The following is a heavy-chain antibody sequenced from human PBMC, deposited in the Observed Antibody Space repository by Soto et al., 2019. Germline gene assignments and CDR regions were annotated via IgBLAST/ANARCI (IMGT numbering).Heavy chain of an antibody. D-gene: IGHD3-10*01. CDR3: SGYYFDY. V-gene: IGHV3-30*03. CDR2: ISYDGSNK. J-gene: IGHJ4*02. Sequence: QVQLVESGGGVVQPGRSLRLSCAASGFTFSSYGMHWVRQAPGKGLEWEAVISYDGSNKYYADPVKGRFTISRDNSKNTLYLHMNSLRAEDTAVCYCSGYYFDYWGQGTLVTVSS. CDR1: GFTFSSYG.